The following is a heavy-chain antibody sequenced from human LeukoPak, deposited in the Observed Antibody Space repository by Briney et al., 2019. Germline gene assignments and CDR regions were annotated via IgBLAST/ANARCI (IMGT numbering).Heavy chain of an antibody. J-gene: IGHJ4*02. Sequence: GGSLRLSCAASGFTFSGYWMSWVRQAPGKGLEWVSVIYSGGTTYYSDSVRGRFTISRDNSKNTLYLQMNSLTADGTAVYYCARIDGSDDYWGQGTLVTVSS. D-gene: IGHD5-24*01. CDR2: IYSGGTT. CDR3: ARIDGSDDY. V-gene: IGHV3-53*01. CDR1: GFTFSGYW.